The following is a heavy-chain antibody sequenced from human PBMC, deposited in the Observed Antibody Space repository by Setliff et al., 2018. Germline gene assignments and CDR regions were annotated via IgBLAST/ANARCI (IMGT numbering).Heavy chain of an antibody. CDR2: ISSSSSYI. V-gene: IGHV3-21*01. Sequence: GVLRLSCAASGFTFSSYSMNWVRQAPGKGLEWVSSISSSSSYIYYADSVKGRFTISRDNTKNSLYLQMNSLRPEDTAVYYCARGGDYCGGECYIPPPDSYWGQGTLVTVSS. D-gene: IGHD2-21*01. CDR1: GFTFSSYS. CDR3: ARGGDYCGGECYIPPPDSY. J-gene: IGHJ4*02.